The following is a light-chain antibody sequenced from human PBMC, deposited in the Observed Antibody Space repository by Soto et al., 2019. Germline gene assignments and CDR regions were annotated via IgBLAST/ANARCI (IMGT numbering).Light chain of an antibody. CDR3: QQSYSTPTT. CDR1: QSISSY. Sequence: DIQMTQSPSYLSASVGDRVTITCRASQSISSYLNWYQQKPGKAPKLLIYAASSLQSGVPSRFSGSVSGTDFTLTISSLQPEDFATYYCQQSYSTPTTFGQGTKLEIK. J-gene: IGKJ2*01. V-gene: IGKV1-39*01. CDR2: AAS.